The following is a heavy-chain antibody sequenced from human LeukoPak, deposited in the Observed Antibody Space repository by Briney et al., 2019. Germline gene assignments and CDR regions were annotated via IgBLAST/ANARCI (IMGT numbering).Heavy chain of an antibody. Sequence: GGSLRLSCVASGFTFTSYAMHWVRQAPGEGLEWVAVISYDGSYKSYADSVKGRFTISRDNSKNTLSLQMNSLRAEDTAVYYCARSGSYRDYFDYWGQGTLVTVSS. J-gene: IGHJ4*02. D-gene: IGHD1-26*01. V-gene: IGHV3-30*04. CDR1: GFTFTSYA. CDR3: ARSGSYRDYFDY. CDR2: ISYDGSYK.